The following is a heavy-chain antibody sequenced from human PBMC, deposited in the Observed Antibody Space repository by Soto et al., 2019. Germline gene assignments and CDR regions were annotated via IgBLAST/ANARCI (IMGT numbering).Heavy chain of an antibody. J-gene: IGHJ6*02. CDR1: GLSVSTSEVG. Sequence: QITLKESGPTLVKPTQTLTLTCTFSGLSVSTSEVGVGWIRQSPGKALEWLAHIYWDDDKRYSPSLKNRLTITKDTSKNQVVLTMTNMDPVDTGTYYCAHRRVTYAMGVWGQGITVTVSS. D-gene: IGHD4-4*01. CDR2: IYWDDDK. CDR3: AHRRVTYAMGV. V-gene: IGHV2-5*02.